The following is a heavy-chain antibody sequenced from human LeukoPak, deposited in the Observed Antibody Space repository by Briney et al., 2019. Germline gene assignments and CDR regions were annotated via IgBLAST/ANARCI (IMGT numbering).Heavy chain of an antibody. V-gene: IGHV1-2*02. Sequence: GASVKVSCKASGCTFTAYYMHWVRQAPGQGLEWMGWINPNSGVTNYAQKFQGRVTMTRDTSISTAYMELGRVTYDDTAVYYCVGDRGDRRDYWGQGTLVTVSS. CDR1: GCTFTAYY. D-gene: IGHD4-17*01. CDR2: INPNSGVT. J-gene: IGHJ4*02. CDR3: VGDRGDRRDY.